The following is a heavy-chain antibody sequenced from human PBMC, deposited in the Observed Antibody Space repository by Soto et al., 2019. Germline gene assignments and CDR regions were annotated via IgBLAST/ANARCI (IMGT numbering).Heavy chain of an antibody. CDR1: GGSVTSGGYY. CDR3: KRDWGPPVTHGYAS. J-gene: IGHJ5*02. CDR2: IYSSGGT. D-gene: IGHD5-18*01. V-gene: IGHV4-31*03. Sequence: QVQLQESGPGLVRPSQTLSLTCTVSGGSVTSGGYYWSWIRHCPGKGLEWIGYIYSSGGTNYNPSLTSRVALPVATSKYQFSLQLPSVPVADTAIYYCKRDWGPPVTHGYASWGQEILVTVSS.